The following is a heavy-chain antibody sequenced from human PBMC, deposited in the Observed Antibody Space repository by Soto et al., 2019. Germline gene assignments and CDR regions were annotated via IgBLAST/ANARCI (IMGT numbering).Heavy chain of an antibody. CDR1: GYSFTSYW. CDR2: IDPGDSYT. CDR3: AIGPDGMDG. J-gene: IGHJ6*02. Sequence: GESLKISCKGSGYSFTSYWISWVRQMHGKGLEWMGRIDPGDSYTNYSPSFQGHVTISADKSISTAYRQWSSLKASDTAMYYCAIGPDGMDGWCQATTVTVAS. V-gene: IGHV5-10-1*01.